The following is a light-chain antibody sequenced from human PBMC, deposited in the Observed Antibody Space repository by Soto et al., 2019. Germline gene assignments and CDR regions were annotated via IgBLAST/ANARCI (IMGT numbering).Light chain of an antibody. J-gene: IGKJ5*01. Sequence: EIVLTQSPGTLSLSPGERDTLSCRASQSVSSSYLARYQQKPGQATRLLIYGASSRATGIPDRFSGSGSGSDFTFTISRLEPEDFAVYYCQQYGSSVTFGQGTRLEIK. CDR2: GAS. CDR3: QQYGSSVT. V-gene: IGKV3-20*01. CDR1: QSVSSSY.